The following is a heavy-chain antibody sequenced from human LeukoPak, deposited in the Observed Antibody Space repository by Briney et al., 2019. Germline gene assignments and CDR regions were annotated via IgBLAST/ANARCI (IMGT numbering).Heavy chain of an antibody. D-gene: IGHD6-19*01. Sequence: SETLSLTCTVSGGSISSNTYYWGWIRQPPGKGLEWIGSINYSGSTFYNPSLKSRVTISVDTSKNQFSLKLSSVTAADTAVYYCARKIPSGWYRYWGQGTLVTVSS. CDR1: GGSISSNTYY. CDR3: ARKIPSGWYRY. J-gene: IGHJ4*02. CDR2: INYSGST. V-gene: IGHV4-39*07.